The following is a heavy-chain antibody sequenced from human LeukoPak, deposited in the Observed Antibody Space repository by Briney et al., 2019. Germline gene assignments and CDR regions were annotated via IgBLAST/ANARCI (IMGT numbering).Heavy chain of an antibody. CDR3: AREILRDGSYLIED. J-gene: IGHJ4*02. CDR2: IHHTGTP. D-gene: IGHD1-26*01. V-gene: IGHV4-39*07. CDR1: GASISTNTHY. Sequence: SETLSLTCIVSGASISTNTHYWGWVRQPPGKGLEWIASIHHTGTPYYNPSLKSRVTISVDTSKNQFSLKLSSVTAADTAVYYCAREILRDGSYLIEDWGQGILVTVSS.